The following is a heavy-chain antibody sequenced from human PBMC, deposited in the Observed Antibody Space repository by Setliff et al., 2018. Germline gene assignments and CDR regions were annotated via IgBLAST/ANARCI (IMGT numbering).Heavy chain of an antibody. D-gene: IGHD3-10*01. V-gene: IGHV4-59*11. CDR1: GGSISHHY. Sequence: SETLSLTCTVSGGSISHHYWSWIRQPPGKGLEWVGYMYNSGNTNYNPSLRRRVAISVDKSKNQFSLKLSSVTAAGTAVYYCARALLWFGEGMDVWGKGTTVTVSS. J-gene: IGHJ6*03. CDR3: ARALLWFGEGMDV. CDR2: MYNSGNT.